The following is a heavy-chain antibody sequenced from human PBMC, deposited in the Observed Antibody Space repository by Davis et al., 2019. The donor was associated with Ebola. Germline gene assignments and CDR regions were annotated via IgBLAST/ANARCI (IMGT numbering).Heavy chain of an antibody. Sequence: SETLSLTCAVYGGSFSGYYWSWIRQPPGKGLEWIGEINHSGSTYYNPSLKSRVTISEDTSKNQFSLKLSSVTAADTAVYYCARVTTEYYGMDVWGQGTTVTVSS. D-gene: IGHD4-17*01. CDR3: ARVTTEYYGMDV. CDR2: INHSGST. J-gene: IGHJ6*02. V-gene: IGHV4-34*01. CDR1: GGSFSGYY.